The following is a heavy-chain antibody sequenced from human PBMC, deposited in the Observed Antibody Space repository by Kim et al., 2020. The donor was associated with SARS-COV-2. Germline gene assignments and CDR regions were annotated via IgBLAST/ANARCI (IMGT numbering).Heavy chain of an antibody. D-gene: IGHD3-22*01. Sequence: VKRRSTISRDNSKHTLYLQMNSLRAEDTAVYYCARVYNLGYYDSSGHFDYWGQGTLVTVSS. J-gene: IGHJ4*02. CDR3: ARVYNLGYYDSSGHFDY. V-gene: IGHV3-53*01.